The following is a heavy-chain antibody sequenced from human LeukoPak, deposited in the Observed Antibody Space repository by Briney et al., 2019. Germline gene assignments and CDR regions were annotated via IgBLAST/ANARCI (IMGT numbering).Heavy chain of an antibody. J-gene: IGHJ3*02. Sequence: ASVKVSCKASGYTFTSYDINWVRQATGQGLEWMGWMNPNSGNTGYAQKFQGRVTITADESTSTAYMELSSLRSEDTAVYYCAGLTMVTGAFDIWGQGTMVTVSS. D-gene: IGHD3-10*01. CDR1: GYTFTSYD. CDR3: AGLTMVTGAFDI. V-gene: IGHV1-8*03. CDR2: MNPNSGNT.